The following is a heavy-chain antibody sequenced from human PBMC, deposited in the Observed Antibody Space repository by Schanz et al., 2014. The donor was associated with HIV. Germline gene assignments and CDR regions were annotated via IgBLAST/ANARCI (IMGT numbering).Heavy chain of an antibody. D-gene: IGHD3-10*01. Sequence: EVQLVESGGGLVKRGGSLRLSCAASGFTFSIYAMSWVRQAPGKGLEWVSSISGSVGSTYYADSVKGRFTISRDNSKNTLYLQMNTLRAEDTAVYYCAKGSNYYGLDVWGQGTTVTVSS. CDR3: AKGSNYYGLDV. CDR1: GFTFSIYA. V-gene: IGHV3-23*04. J-gene: IGHJ6*02. CDR2: ISGSVGST.